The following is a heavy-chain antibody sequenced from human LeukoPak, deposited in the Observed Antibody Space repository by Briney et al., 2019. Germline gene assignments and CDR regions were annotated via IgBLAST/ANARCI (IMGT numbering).Heavy chain of an antibody. CDR1: GYSINNGYY. Sequence: PSETLSLTCTVFGYSINNGYYWGWIRQAPGKGLEWIGSMFHTGNSYYNPSLKRRVTIAIDTSKNQFSLKLSSVTAADTAVYYCARGSHLAYYDFWSGHNWFDPWGQGTLVTVSS. V-gene: IGHV4-38-2*02. CDR2: MFHTGNS. J-gene: IGHJ5*02. CDR3: ARGSHLAYYDFWSGHNWFDP. D-gene: IGHD3-3*01.